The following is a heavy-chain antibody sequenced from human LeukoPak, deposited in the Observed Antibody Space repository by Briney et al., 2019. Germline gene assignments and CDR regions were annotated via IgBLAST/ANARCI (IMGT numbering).Heavy chain of an antibody. J-gene: IGHJ4*02. CDR2: INPNSGGT. V-gene: IGHV1-2*02. Sequence: ASVKVSCKASGGTFSSYAISWVRQAPGQGLEWMGWINPNSGGTNYAQKFQGRVTMTRDTSISTAYMELSRLRSDDTAVYYCARGFGELIDDYWGQGTLVTVSS. D-gene: IGHD3-10*01. CDR1: GGTFSSYA. CDR3: ARGFGELIDDY.